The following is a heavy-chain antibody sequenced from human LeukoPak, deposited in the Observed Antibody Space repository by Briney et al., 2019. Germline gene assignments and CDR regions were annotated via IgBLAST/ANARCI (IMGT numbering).Heavy chain of an antibody. D-gene: IGHD4-17*01. V-gene: IGHV3-53*01. CDR2: IYSGGST. Sequence: GGSLRLSCAASGFTVTSNYMSWVRQAPGKGLEWVSVIYSGGSTYYADSVKGRFTISRDNYKNTLYLQMNSLRAEDTAVYYCARAPPTTVTPYYYGMDVWGQGTTVTVSS. CDR1: GFTVTSNY. J-gene: IGHJ6*02. CDR3: ARAPPTTVTPYYYGMDV.